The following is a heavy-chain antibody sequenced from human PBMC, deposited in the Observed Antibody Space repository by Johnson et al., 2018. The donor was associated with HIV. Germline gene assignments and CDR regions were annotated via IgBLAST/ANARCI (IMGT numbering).Heavy chain of an antibody. CDR1: GFTFSSYA. J-gene: IGHJ3*02. V-gene: IGHV3-30-3*01. D-gene: IGHD3-3*01. CDR3: TTAGGRDTIFGVANDAFDI. Sequence: QVQLVESGGGVVQPGRSLRLSCAASGFTFSSYAMHWVRQAPGKGLEWVAVMSYDGSNKYYADSVKGRFTISRDNSKNTLYLQMNSLKTEDTAVYYCTTAGGRDTIFGVANDAFDIWGQGTMVTVSS. CDR2: MSYDGSNK.